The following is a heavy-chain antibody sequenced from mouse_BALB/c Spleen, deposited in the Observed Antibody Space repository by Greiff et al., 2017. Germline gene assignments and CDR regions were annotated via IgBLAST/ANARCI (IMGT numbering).Heavy chain of an antibody. V-gene: IGHV7-3*02. CDR3: ARDRNYGSGYAWFAY. J-gene: IGHJ3*01. CDR1: GFTFTDYY. Sequence: EVMLVESGGGLVQPGGSLRLSCATSGFTFTDYYMSWVRQPPGKGLEWLGFIRIKANGYKKEYSASVKGRFTISRDNSQSILYLQMNTLRAVDSATYYRARDRNYGSGYAWFAYWGQGTLVTVSA. CDR2: IRIKANGYKK. D-gene: IGHD1-1*01.